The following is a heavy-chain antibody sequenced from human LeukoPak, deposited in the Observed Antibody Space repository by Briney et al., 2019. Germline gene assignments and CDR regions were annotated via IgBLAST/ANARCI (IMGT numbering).Heavy chain of an antibody. J-gene: IGHJ2*01. D-gene: IGHD3-9*01. V-gene: IGHV4-59*01. Sequence: PSETLSLTCTVSGGSISSYYWGWVRQPPGKGLEWIGYIYHSGSTTYNPSLKSRVTVSVDTSKNQFSLNLSSVTAADTAVYYCARVGAKLTGVGWFFDLWGRGTLVTVSS. CDR1: GGSISSYY. CDR2: IYHSGST. CDR3: ARVGAKLTGVGWFFDL.